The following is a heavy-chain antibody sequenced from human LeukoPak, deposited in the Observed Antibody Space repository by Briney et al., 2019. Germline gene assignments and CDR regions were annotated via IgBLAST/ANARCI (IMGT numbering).Heavy chain of an antibody. J-gene: IGHJ5*02. D-gene: IGHD2-15*01. Sequence: GASVKVSCKASGGTFSSYAISWVRQAPGQGLEWMGRISPILGIANYAQKFQGRVTITADKSTSTAYMELSSLRSEDTAVYYCARDRTSIVVVVAATMGFDPWGQGTLVTVSS. CDR2: ISPILGIA. V-gene: IGHV1-69*04. CDR3: ARDRTSIVVVVAATMGFDP. CDR1: GGTFSSYA.